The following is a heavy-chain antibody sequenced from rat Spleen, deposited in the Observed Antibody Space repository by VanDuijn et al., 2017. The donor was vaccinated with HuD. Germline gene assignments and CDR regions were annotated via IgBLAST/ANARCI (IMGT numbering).Heavy chain of an antibody. Sequence: EVQLVESGGGLVQPGRSLKLSCAASGFTFSDYNMAWVRQAPKKGLEWVATISYDGSSTYYRDSVKGRFTISRDNAKSTLYLQMDSLRSEDTATYYCARGYGYTPYVMDAWGQGASVTVSS. CDR3: ARGYGYTPYVMDA. V-gene: IGHV5-7*01. J-gene: IGHJ4*01. CDR1: GFTFSDYN. D-gene: IGHD1-9*01. CDR2: ISYDGSST.